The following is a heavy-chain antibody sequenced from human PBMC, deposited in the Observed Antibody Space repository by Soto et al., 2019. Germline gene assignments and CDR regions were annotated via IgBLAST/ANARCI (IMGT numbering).Heavy chain of an antibody. CDR3: AEDCSITSCYREVGLYGMDV. D-gene: IGHD2-2*01. CDR2: IVVGSGNT. V-gene: IGHV1-58*01. CDR1: GFTFTSSA. Sequence: SVTVSCTASGFTFTSSAVQWVRQARGQRLEWIGWIVVGSGNTNSAHKLQERVTITRDMSTSTAYMELSSLRSEDTAVYYCAEDCSITSCYREVGLYGMDVWGQGTTVTVSS. J-gene: IGHJ6*02.